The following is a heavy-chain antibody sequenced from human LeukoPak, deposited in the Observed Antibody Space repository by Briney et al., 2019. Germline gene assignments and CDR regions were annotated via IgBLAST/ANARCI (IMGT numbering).Heavy chain of an antibody. CDR2: IYYSGSA. CDR3: ARQVSRTVATITYLDY. D-gene: IGHD5-12*01. V-gene: IGHV4-39*01. J-gene: IGHJ4*02. Sequence: SETLSLTCTVSGGSLSSSSYYWGWIRQPPGKGLEWIGSIYYSGSAYYNPSLESRVTMSVDTSKNQFSLKLSSVTAADTAVYYCARQVSRTVATITYLDYWGQGTLVTVSS. CDR1: GGSLSSSSYY.